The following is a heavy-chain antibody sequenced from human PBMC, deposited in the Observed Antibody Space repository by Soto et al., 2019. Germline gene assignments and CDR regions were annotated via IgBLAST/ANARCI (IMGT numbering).Heavy chain of an antibody. D-gene: IGHD3-10*01. Sequence: QEQLVQSGAEVKKPGASVKVSCKASGYSFNAYYMHWVRQAPGQGLEWMGWINPDSGDTNFAAKFQGRVTMTRDTSINTAYMELSRPRSDDTAVYYCARGDFYNSGQSQFWGQGSLVTVSS. V-gene: IGHV1-2*02. CDR3: ARGDFYNSGQSQF. J-gene: IGHJ4*02. CDR1: GYSFNAYY. CDR2: INPDSGDT.